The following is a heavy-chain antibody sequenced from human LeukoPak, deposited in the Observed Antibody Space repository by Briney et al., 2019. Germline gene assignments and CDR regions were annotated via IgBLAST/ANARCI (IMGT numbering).Heavy chain of an antibody. CDR2: IYHSGST. V-gene: IGHV4-38-2*01. CDR1: GYSISIGYY. Sequence: SETLSLTCAVSGYSISIGYYWGWIRQPPGKGLEWIGSIYHSGSTYYNPSLKSRVTISVDTSKNQFSLKLSSVTAADTAVYYCARSPTYYYDSSGYYSYYYYMDVWGKGTTVTVSS. CDR3: ARSPTYYYDSSGYYSYYYYMDV. D-gene: IGHD3-22*01. J-gene: IGHJ6*03.